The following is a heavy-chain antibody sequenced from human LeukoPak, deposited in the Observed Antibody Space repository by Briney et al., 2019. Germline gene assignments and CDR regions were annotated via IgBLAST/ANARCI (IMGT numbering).Heavy chain of an antibody. J-gene: IGHJ4*02. CDR1: RGSFSDYY. CDR2: INHSGST. V-gene: IGHV4-34*01. Sequence: TSETLSLTCAVYRGSFSDYYWSWIRQPPGKGLEWIGEINHSGSTNYNPSLKSRVTISVDTAKIQFSLELSSVTAADTAVYYCARPLSSHDILTGSEDGAFDIWGQGTLVTVSS. CDR3: ARPLSSHDILTGSEDGAFDI. D-gene: IGHD3-9*01.